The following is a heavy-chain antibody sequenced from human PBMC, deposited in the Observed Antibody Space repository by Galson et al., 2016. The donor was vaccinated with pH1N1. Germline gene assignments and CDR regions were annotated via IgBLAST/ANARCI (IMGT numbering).Heavy chain of an antibody. D-gene: IGHD3-10*01. Sequence: SLRLSCAASGFTFSDYYMTWIRRAPGKGLEWVSYISSSGYTIFYTDSVKGRFTISRDNAKNSLYLQTNSLRAEDTAVYYCASAPRLGELELGDVFDIWGQGTMVTVSS. CDR3: ASAPRLGELELGDVFDI. CDR2: ISSSGYTI. CDR1: GFTFSDYY. V-gene: IGHV3-11*01. J-gene: IGHJ3*02.